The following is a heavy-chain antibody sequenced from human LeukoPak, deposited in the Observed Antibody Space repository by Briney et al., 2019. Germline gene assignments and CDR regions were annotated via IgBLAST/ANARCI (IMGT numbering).Heavy chain of an antibody. D-gene: IGHD2-15*01. CDR3: ATDCSGGSCYDY. CDR2: IIPIFGTA. J-gene: IGHJ4*02. CDR1: GGTFSSYA. V-gene: IGHV1-69*13. Sequence: GASVKVSYKASGGTFSSYAISWVRQAPGQGLEWMGGIIPIFGTANYAQKFQGRVTITADESTSTAYMELSSLRSEDTAVYYCATDCSGGSCYDYWGQGTLVTVSS.